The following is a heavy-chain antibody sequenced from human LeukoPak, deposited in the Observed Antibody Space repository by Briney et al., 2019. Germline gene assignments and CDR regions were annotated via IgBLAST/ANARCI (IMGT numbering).Heavy chain of an antibody. J-gene: IGHJ3*02. V-gene: IGHV3-11*06. CDR2: ISSSSSYI. CDR3: ARVYRWESAFDI. CDR1: GFTFSDYY. D-gene: IGHD1-26*01. Sequence: KPGGSLRLSCAASGFTFSDYYMSWVRQAPGKGLEWVSSISSSSSYIYYADSVKGRFTISRDNAKNSLYLQMNSLRAEDTAVYYCARVYRWESAFDIWGQGTMVTVSS.